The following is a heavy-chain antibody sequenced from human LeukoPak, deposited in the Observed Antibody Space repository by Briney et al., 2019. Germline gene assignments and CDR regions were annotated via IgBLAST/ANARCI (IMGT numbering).Heavy chain of an antibody. CDR3: ARGRGGYGLFDP. D-gene: IGHD5-12*01. CDR1: GYTFTGYY. Sequence: ASVKVSCKASGYTFTGYYMHWVRQAPGQGLEWMGWMNPNSGNTGYAQKFQGRVTMTRNTSISTAYMELSSLRSEDTAVYYCARGRGGYGLFDPWGQGTLVTVSS. V-gene: IGHV1-8*02. CDR2: MNPNSGNT. J-gene: IGHJ5*02.